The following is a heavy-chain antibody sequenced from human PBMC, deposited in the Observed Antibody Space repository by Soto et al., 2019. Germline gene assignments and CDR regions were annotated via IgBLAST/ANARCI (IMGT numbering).Heavy chain of an antibody. CDR1: GFTFSSYS. D-gene: IGHD2-15*01. Sequence: EVQLVESGGGLAKPGGSLRLSGAASGFTFSSYSINWVRQAPGKRLEWVSSISSSSSYIYYADSVKGRFTISRDNATNSLYLQMNSLRAEDTAVYYCAGAYCSGGGCYPFDYWGQGTPVTVSS. CDR2: ISSSSSYI. V-gene: IGHV3-21*01. J-gene: IGHJ4*02. CDR3: AGAYCSGGGCYPFDY.